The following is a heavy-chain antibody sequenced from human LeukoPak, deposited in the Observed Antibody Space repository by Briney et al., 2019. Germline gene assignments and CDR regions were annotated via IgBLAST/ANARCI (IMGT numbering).Heavy chain of an antibody. D-gene: IGHD3-10*01. V-gene: IGHV4-59*01. CDR2: IYYSGST. CDR3: ARDEYYGSENAFDI. CDR1: GGSISSYY. J-gene: IGHJ3*02. Sequence: PSETLSLTCTVPGGSISSYYWSWIRQPPGKGLGWIGYIYYSGSTNYNPSLKSRVNISVDTSKNQFSLKLSSVTAADTTVYYCARDEYYGSENAFDIWGQGTMVTVSS.